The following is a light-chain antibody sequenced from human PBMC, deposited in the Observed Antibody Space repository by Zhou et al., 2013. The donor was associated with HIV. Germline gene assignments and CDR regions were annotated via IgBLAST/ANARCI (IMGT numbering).Light chain of an antibody. CDR1: QSISSTY. J-gene: IGKJ2*03. Sequence: EVVLTQSPGTLSLSPGERATLSCRASQSISSTYLGWYQQKAGQPPRLLIYGASSRATGIPDRFSGSGSGTDFTLTISRLEPEDFAVYYCQQYDDSRASFGRGTK. CDR2: GAS. CDR3: QQYDDSRAS. V-gene: IGKV3-20*01.